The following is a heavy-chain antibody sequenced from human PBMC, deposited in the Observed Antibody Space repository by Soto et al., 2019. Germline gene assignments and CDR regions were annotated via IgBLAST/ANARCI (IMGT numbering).Heavy chain of an antibody. CDR3: ARVYCSCGSCCWGGNWFDP. CDR2: IYYSGST. CDR1: GGSISSGDYY. J-gene: IGHJ5*02. D-gene: IGHD2-15*01. Sequence: QVQLQESGPGVVKPSQTLSLTCTVSGGSISSGDYYWSWIRQPPGKGLEWIGYIYYSGSTYYKPSLNSRVKIFVDTSKLQFSLKLSSVTAADTAVYYCARVYCSCGSCCWGGNWFDPWGQGTLVTVSS. V-gene: IGHV4-30-4*01.